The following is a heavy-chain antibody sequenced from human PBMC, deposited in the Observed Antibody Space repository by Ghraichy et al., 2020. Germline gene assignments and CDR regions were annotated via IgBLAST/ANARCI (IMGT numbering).Heavy chain of an antibody. D-gene: IGHD4-17*01. CDR2: ISSSSSTI. CDR3: ARDYGDYGPGGAPIDY. Sequence: GESLNISCAASGFTFSSYSMNWVRQAPGKGLEWVSYISSSSSTIYYADSVKGRFTISRDNAKNSLYLQMNSLRDEDTAVYYCARDYGDYGPGGAPIDYWGQGTLVTGSS. CDR1: GFTFSSYS. J-gene: IGHJ4*02. V-gene: IGHV3-48*02.